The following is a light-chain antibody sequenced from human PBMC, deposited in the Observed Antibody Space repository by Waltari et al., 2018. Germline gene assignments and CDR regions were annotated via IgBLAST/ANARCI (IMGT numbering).Light chain of an antibody. J-gene: IGKJ2*01. V-gene: IGKV1-16*01. CDR1: QAISNN. Sequence: DIQMTQSPSSLSASVGETVTMTCRASQAISNNLAWNQQKPGKGPKSLIYGAFILQSGVPSRFSGSGSETDFTLTISRLQPEDFATYYCQQYSTYPYTFGQGTKLEIK. CDR2: GAF. CDR3: QQYSTYPYT.